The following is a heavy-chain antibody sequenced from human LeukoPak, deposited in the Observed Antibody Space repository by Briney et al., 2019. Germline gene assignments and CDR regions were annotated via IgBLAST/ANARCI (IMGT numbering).Heavy chain of an antibody. D-gene: IGHD4-17*01. V-gene: IGHV4-39*01. CDR2: ISNSGST. CDR3: TRHPATVTMAVDY. CDR1: GGSISSSSYY. J-gene: IGHJ4*02. Sequence: SETLSLTCTVSGGSISSSSYYWGWIRQPPGKGLEGIGSISNSGSTYDNPSLKSRVTMSVDTPKNQFSLKLSSVTAADTAVYYCTRHPATVTMAVDYWGQGTLVTVSS.